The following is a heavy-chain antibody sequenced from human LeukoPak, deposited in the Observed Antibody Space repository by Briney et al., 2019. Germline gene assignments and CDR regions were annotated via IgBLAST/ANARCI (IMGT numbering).Heavy chain of an antibody. CDR3: ARGIAARRSYYYYYYMDV. D-gene: IGHD6-6*01. Sequence: GASVEVSCKASGYTFTGYYMHWVRQAPGQGVEWMGWINPNSGGTNYAQKFQGRVTMTRDTSISTAYMELSRLRSDDTAVYYCARGIAARRSYYYYYYMDVWGKGTTVTVSS. CDR1: GYTFTGYY. J-gene: IGHJ6*03. CDR2: INPNSGGT. V-gene: IGHV1-2*02.